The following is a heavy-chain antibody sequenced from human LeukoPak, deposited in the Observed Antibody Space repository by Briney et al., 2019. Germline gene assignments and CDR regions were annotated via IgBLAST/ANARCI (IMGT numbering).Heavy chain of an antibody. CDR2: VSGSGSEV. J-gene: IGHJ4*02. Sequence: PGGSLRLSCAASGFTFNNFEMNWVRQAPGKGLEWIAYVSGSGSEVHYGDSVKGRFTISRDNSQNTLYLQMNSLRAEDTAVYYCAGRTDFVITYWGQGTLVTVSS. CDR3: AGRTDFVITY. D-gene: IGHD5-24*01. V-gene: IGHV3-48*03. CDR1: GFTFNNFE.